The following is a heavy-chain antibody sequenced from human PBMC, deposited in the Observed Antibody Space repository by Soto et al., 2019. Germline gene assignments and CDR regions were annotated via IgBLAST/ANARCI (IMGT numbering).Heavy chain of an antibody. CDR1: GGSISSGGYY. Sequence: TLSLTCPVSGGSISSGGYYWSWIRQHPGKVLEWIGYIYYSGSTYYNPSLKSRVTISVDTSKNQFSLKLSSVAAADTAGYYCARALYGRGCFDLWGRGTLVTVSS. D-gene: IGHD3-10*01. J-gene: IGHJ2*01. CDR2: IYYSGST. CDR3: ARALYGRGCFDL. V-gene: IGHV4-31*03.